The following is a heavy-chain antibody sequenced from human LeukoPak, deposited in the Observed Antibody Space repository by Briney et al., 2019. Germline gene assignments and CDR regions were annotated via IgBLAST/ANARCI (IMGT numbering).Heavy chain of an antibody. CDR3: ARAYDILTGCYHPGGDY. Sequence: GESLKISCKGSGYSFTSYWIGWVRQMPGKGLEWMGIIYPGDSDTRYSPSFQGQVTISADKSISTAYLQWSSLKASDTAMYYCARAYDILTGCYHPGGDYWGQGTLVTVSS. V-gene: IGHV5-51*01. CDR1: GYSFTSYW. D-gene: IGHD3-9*01. J-gene: IGHJ4*02. CDR2: IYPGDSDT.